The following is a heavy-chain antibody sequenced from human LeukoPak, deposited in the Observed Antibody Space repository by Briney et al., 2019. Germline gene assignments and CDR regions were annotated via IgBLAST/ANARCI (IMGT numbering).Heavy chain of an antibody. D-gene: IGHD6-13*01. V-gene: IGHV4-4*02. CDR3: ARLYSSSWSKRFDY. CDR2: IYYSGST. Sequence: SETLSLTCAVSGDSIRRSNWWSWVRQPPGKGLEWIGSIYYSGSTYYNPSLKSRVTISVDTSKNQFSLKLSSVTAADTAVYYCARLYSSSWSKRFDYWGQGTLVTVSS. CDR1: GDSIRRSNW. J-gene: IGHJ4*02.